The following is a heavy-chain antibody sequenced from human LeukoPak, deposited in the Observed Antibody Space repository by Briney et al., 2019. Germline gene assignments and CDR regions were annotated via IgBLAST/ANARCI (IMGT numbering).Heavy chain of an antibody. CDR3: ASLYIVDGGFDY. CDR1: GGSISSYY. J-gene: IGHJ4*02. V-gene: IGHV4-59*01. CDR2: IYYSGST. Sequence: SETLSLTCTVSGGSISSYYWSWIRQPPGKGLEWIGYIYYSGSTNYNPSLKSRVTISVDTSKNQFSLKLSSVTAADTAVYYCASLYIVDGGFDYWGQGTLVTVSS. D-gene: IGHD5-12*01.